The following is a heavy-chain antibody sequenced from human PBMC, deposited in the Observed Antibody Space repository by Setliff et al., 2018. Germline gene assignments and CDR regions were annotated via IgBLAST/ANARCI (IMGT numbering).Heavy chain of an antibody. J-gene: IGHJ6*03. CDR2: TIPMFGTT. CDR1: GGTFSSYG. Sequence: AVKVSCKASGGTFSSYGISWVRQAPGQGLEWMGGTIPMFGTTNYAQKFQGRVTITADESTSTAYMELSSLKSEDTAVYYCANEHGTTVTVENYHYYMDVWGKGTTVTVSS. CDR3: ANEHGTTVTVENYHYYMDV. V-gene: IGHV1-69*13. D-gene: IGHD4-4*01.